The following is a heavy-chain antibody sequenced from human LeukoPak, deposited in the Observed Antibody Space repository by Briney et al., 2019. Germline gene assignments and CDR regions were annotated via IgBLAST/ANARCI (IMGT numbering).Heavy chain of an antibody. Sequence: GESLKISCKASGYSFTTYWIGWVRQMPGKGLEWMGIIYPGDSDTRYSPSFQGQVTMSVDKSISTAYLQWSSLKASDTAVYYCARLGVESTSPFDYWGQGTLVTVSS. CDR3: ARLGVESTSPFDY. CDR2: IYPGDSDT. J-gene: IGHJ4*02. CDR1: GYSFTTYW. V-gene: IGHV5-51*01. D-gene: IGHD2-2*01.